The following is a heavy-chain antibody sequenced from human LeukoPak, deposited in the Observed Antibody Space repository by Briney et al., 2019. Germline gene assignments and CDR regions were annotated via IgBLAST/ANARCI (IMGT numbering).Heavy chain of an antibody. CDR2: INHSGST. CDR1: GGSFSGYY. D-gene: IGHD4-17*01. CDR3: ARAQKDYVTFDY. Sequence: SETLSLTCAVYGGSFSGYYWSWIRQPPGKGLEWIGEINHSGSTNYNPSLKSRVTISVDTSKNQFSLKLSSVTAADTAVYYCARAQKDYVTFDYWGQGTLVTVSS. V-gene: IGHV4-34*01. J-gene: IGHJ4*02.